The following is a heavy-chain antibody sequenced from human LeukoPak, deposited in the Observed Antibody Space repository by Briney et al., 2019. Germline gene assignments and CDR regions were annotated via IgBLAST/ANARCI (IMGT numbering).Heavy chain of an antibody. CDR2: IKTKTEGGIT. V-gene: IGHV3-15*01. CDR1: GFAFSNAW. J-gene: IGHJ5*02. CDR3: TTKIHLPSDL. Sequence: GGSLRLSCVASGFAFSNAWMTWVRQAPGKGLEWVGRIKTKTEGGITDYAAPVKGRFTISRDDSKNTLHLQMNSLESADTAVYYCTTKIHLPSDLWGQGTLVTVSS.